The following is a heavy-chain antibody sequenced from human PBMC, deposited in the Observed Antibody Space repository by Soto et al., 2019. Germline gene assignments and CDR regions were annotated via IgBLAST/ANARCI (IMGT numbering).Heavy chain of an antibody. J-gene: IGHJ6*02. D-gene: IGHD4-4*01. CDR1: GGTFSSYA. V-gene: IGHV1-69*13. CDR3: ARSFVLKGLQLRAGPTKAYYYYGMDV. Sequence: SVKVSCKASGGTFSSYAISWVRQAPGQGLEWMGGIIPIFGTANYAQKFQGRVTITADESTSTAYMELSSLRSEDTAVYYCARSFVLKGLQLRAGPTKAYYYYGMDVWGQGTTVTVSS. CDR2: IIPIFGTA.